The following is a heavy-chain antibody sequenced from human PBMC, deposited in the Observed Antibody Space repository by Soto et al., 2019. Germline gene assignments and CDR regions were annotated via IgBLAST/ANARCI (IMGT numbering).Heavy chain of an antibody. J-gene: IGHJ4*02. CDR1: GGSFSSGSYY. D-gene: IGHD1-1*01. Sequence: XTLSLPCTVSGGSFSSGSYYWGWIRQPPGKGLEWIWYIYYSGSTNYNPSLKSRVTISVDTSKNQFSLKLSSVTAADTAVYYCARDLGREQHYFDYWGQGTLGTVSS. V-gene: IGHV4-61*01. CDR2: IYYSGST. CDR3: ARDLGREQHYFDY.